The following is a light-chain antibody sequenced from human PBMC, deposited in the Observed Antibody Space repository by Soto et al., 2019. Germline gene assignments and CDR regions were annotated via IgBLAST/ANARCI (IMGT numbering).Light chain of an antibody. CDR1: SSDVGGYNY. J-gene: IGLJ2*01. V-gene: IGLV2-14*03. CDR3: SSFTSSKSLV. CDR2: DVS. Sequence: QSALTQPASVSGSPGQSITISCTGTSSDVGGYNYVSWYQHHPGNAPKLLLFDVSNRPSGVSNRFSGSKSGNTASLTISGLQAEDEADYYCSSFTSSKSLVFGGGTKLTVL.